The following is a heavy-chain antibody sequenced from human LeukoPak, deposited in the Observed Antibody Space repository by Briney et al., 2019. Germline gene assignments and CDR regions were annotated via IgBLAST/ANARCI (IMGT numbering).Heavy chain of an antibody. Sequence: SETLSLTCVVSGYSLSSGYYWGWVRPPPGKGLDGIGRVFHSGSSYNKPSLKTRITISVPTPKNKFSPKLRSVTAADTAVYYCARDCSGGNCYTFDTWGQGTMVTVSS. CDR3: ARDCSGGNCYTFDT. V-gene: IGHV4-38-2*02. J-gene: IGHJ3*02. CDR1: GYSLSSGYY. CDR2: VFHSGSS. D-gene: IGHD2-15*01.